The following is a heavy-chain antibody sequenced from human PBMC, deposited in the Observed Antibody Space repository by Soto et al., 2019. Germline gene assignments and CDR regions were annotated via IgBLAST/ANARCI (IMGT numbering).Heavy chain of an antibody. J-gene: IGHJ4*02. Sequence: GGSLRLSCAASGFTVSSNYMSWVRQAPGKGLEWVSVLYSGDDTYYADSVKGRFTISRDYSKNTLYLQMNSLRAEDTAVYYCARVRSSGWYCSDYWGQGTLVNVSS. D-gene: IGHD6-19*01. CDR1: GFTVSSNY. CDR3: ARVRSSGWYCSDY. CDR2: LYSGDDT. V-gene: IGHV3-53*01.